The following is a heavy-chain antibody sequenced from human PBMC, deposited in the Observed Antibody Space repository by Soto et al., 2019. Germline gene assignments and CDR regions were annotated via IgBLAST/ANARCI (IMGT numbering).Heavy chain of an antibody. CDR2: IIPIFGTA. V-gene: IGHV1-69*01. Sequence: QVQLVQSGAEVKKPGSSVKVSCKASGGTFSSYAIIWVRQAPGQGLEWMGGIIPIFGTANYAQKFQGRVTITADEXXXXXXXXXXXXXXXXXAVYYCASRNGYDFWSGYLDYWGQGTLVTVSS. CDR1: GGTFSSYA. CDR3: ASRNGYDFWSGYLDY. D-gene: IGHD3-3*01. J-gene: IGHJ4*02.